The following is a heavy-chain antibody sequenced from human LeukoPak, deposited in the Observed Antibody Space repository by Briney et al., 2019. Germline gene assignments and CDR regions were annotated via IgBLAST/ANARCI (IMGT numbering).Heavy chain of an antibody. V-gene: IGHV3-30*18. Sequence: GGSLRLSCAASGFTFSHYGMHWVRQAPGKGLEWVAVISYDGSNKYYADSVKGRFTISRDNSKNTLYLQMNSLRAEDTAVYYCAKSAAAGRYYFDYWGQGTLVTVSS. CDR2: ISYDGSNK. CDR1: GFTFSHYG. D-gene: IGHD6-13*01. CDR3: AKSAAAGRYYFDY. J-gene: IGHJ4*02.